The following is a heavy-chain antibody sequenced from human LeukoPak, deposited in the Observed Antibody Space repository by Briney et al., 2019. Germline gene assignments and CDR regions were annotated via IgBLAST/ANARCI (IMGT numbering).Heavy chain of an antibody. V-gene: IGHV3-23*01. CDR1: GFSFSSYS. CDR2: ISGSGGST. Sequence: GGSLRLSCAASGFSFSSYSMNWVRQAPGKGLEWVSAISGSGGSTYYADSVKGRFTISRDNSKNTLYLQMNSLRAEDTAVYYCAKDRIAVAGRAFDYWGQGTLVTVSS. D-gene: IGHD6-19*01. CDR3: AKDRIAVAGRAFDY. J-gene: IGHJ4*02.